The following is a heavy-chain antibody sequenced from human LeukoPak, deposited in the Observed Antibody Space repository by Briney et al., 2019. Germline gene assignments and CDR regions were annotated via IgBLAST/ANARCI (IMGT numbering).Heavy chain of an antibody. CDR2: IYYSGST. CDR1: GGSISSSSYY. J-gene: IGHJ5*02. Sequence: PSETLSLTCTVSGGSISSSSYYWGWIRQPPGKGLEWIGSIYYSGSTYYNPSLKSRVTISVDTSKNQFSLKLSSVTAADTAVYYCARHSKPPFGGVIVIGNWFDPWGQGTLVTVSS. CDR3: ARHSKPPFGGVIVIGNWFDP. D-gene: IGHD3-16*02. V-gene: IGHV4-39*01.